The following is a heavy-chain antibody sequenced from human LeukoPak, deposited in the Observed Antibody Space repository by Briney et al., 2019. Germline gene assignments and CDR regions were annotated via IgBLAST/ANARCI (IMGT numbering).Heavy chain of an antibody. CDR3: VRARSAALGYYDFWSGYYPNFDY. CDR2: IYTSGST. D-gene: IGHD3-3*01. J-gene: IGHJ4*02. V-gene: IGHV4-4*07. Sequence: PSETLSLTCTVSGGSISSYYWSWIRQPAGKGLEWIGRIYTSGSTNYNPSLKSRVTMSVDTSKNQFSLKLSSVTAADTAVYYCVRARSAALGYYDFWSGYYPNFDYWGQGTLVTVSS. CDR1: GGSISSYY.